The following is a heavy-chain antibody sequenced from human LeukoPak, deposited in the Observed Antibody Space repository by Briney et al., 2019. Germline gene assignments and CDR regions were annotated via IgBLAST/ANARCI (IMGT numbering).Heavy chain of an antibody. Sequence: GGSLRLSCAASGFTFSSYSMNWVRQAPEKGLEWVSSISSSSSYIYYGDSVRGRFTISRDDAKNSLYLQMNSLIAEDTAVYYCARERASSSWTLFGYWGQGTLVTVSS. CDR1: GFTFSSYS. CDR2: ISSSSSYI. J-gene: IGHJ4*02. V-gene: IGHV3-21*01. CDR3: ARERASSSWTLFGY. D-gene: IGHD6-13*01.